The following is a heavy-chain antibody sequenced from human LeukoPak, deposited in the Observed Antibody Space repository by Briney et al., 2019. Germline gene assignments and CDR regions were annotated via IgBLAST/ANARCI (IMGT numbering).Heavy chain of an antibody. CDR3: ARDFFGSGGSCYFDY. D-gene: IGHD2-15*01. CDR2: IWYDGSNK. J-gene: IGHJ4*02. CDR1: GFTFSSYA. Sequence: TGGSLRLSCAASGFTFSSYAMSWVRQAPGKGLKWVAVIWYDGSNKYYADSVKGRFTISRDNSKNTLYLQMNSLRAEDTAVYYCARDFFGSGGSCYFDYWGQGTLVTVSS. V-gene: IGHV3-33*08.